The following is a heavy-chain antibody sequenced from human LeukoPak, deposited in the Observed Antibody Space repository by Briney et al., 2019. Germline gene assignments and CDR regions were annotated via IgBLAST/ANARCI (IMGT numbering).Heavy chain of an antibody. D-gene: IGHD2-15*01. Sequence: GGSLRLSCATSGFTFSTYWMSWVRQVPGKGLEWVANIKQDGSEIYYVDSVKGRFTISRDNAKNSLFLQMNNLRAEDTAIYYCARDKVEGPTLFDYWGQGTLVTVSS. J-gene: IGHJ4*02. V-gene: IGHV3-7*01. CDR3: ARDKVEGPTLFDY. CDR2: IKQDGSEI. CDR1: GFTFSTYW.